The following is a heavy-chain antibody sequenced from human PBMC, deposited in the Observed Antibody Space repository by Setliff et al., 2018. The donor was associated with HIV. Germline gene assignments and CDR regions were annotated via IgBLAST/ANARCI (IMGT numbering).Heavy chain of an antibody. D-gene: IGHD1-26*01. CDR2: VYFTGHT. CDR1: GGSISRYY. CDR3: ARSPEWGAGGIDY. J-gene: IGHJ4*02. V-gene: IGHV4-59*01. Sequence: ETLSLTCTVSGGSISRYYWSWIRQSPGKGLEWIGYVYFTGHTNFNPSLKSRVTMSIDTPQNQFSLTLTSVTAADTAVYYCARSPEWGAGGIDYWGQGTLVTVS.